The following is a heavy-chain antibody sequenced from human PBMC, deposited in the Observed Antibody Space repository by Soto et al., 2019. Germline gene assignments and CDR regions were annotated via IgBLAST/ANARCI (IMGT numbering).Heavy chain of an antibody. CDR2: IRSKAYGGTT. V-gene: IGHV3-49*04. Sequence: GGSLRLSCTASGFTFGDYAMSWVRQAPGKGLEWVGFIRSKAYGGTTEYAASVKGRFTISRDDSKSIAYLQMNSLKTEDTAVYYCTTTEDYYYGMGVWGQGTTVTVSS. CDR3: TTTEDYYYGMGV. CDR1: GFTFGDYA. J-gene: IGHJ6*02.